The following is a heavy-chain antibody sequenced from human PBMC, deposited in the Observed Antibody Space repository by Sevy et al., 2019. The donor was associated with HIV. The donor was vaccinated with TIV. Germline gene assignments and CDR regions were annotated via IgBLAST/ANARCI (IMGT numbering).Heavy chain of an antibody. CDR3: ARVTSSTRGSWFDP. V-gene: IGHV1-2*02. J-gene: IGHJ5*02. CDR2: INPNSGGT. CDR1: GYTFTAYY. Sequence: ASVKVSCKASGYTFTAYYVHWVRQAPGQGLEWMGWINPNSGGTNYAQKFQGRVTMTRDTSISTAYMELSRLRSDDTAVYYCARVTSSTRGSWFDPWGQGTLVTVSS. D-gene: IGHD2-2*01.